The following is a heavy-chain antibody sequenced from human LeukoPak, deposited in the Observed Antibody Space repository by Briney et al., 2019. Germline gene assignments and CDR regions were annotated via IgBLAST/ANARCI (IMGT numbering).Heavy chain of an antibody. V-gene: IGHV3-33*06. CDR1: GFTFSSDG. J-gene: IGHJ6*03. D-gene: IGHD1-26*01. CDR2: IWYDGSNK. Sequence: GGSLRLSCAASGFTFSSDGMRWVRQAPGKGLEWVAVIWYDGSNKYYADSVKGRFTISRDNSKNTLYLQMNSPRAEDASVYYCAKDPRGSYSRDYYFYMDVWGKGTTVTVSS. CDR3: AKDPRGSYSRDYYFYMDV.